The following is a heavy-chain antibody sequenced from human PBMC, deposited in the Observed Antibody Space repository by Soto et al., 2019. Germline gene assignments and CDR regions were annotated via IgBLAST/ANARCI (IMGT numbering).Heavy chain of an antibody. CDR3: ARPGDGYNYPYFDY. D-gene: IGHD5-12*01. CDR2: IYYSGST. J-gene: IGHJ4*02. Sequence: PSETLSLTCTVSGGSISSSSYYWGWIRQPPGKGLEWIGSIYYSGSTYYNPSLKSRVTISVDTSKNQFSLKLSSVTAADTAVYYCARPGDGYNYPYFDYWGQGTLVTVS. V-gene: IGHV4-39*01. CDR1: GGSISSSSYY.